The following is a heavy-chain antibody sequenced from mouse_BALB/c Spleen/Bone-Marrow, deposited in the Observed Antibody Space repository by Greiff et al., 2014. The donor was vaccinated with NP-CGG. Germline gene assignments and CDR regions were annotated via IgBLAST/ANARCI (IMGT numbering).Heavy chain of an antibody. CDR2: ISRGGST. CDR3: ARGHTYGSSYWYFDV. Sequence: EVKVVESGGGLVKPGGSLKLSCAASGFAFSSYAMSWVRQTPEKRLEWVASISRGGSTYYPDSVKGRFTISRDNARNILYLQMSSLRSEDTAMYYCARGHTYGSSYWYFDVWGAGTTVTVSS. D-gene: IGHD1-1*01. V-gene: IGHV5-6-5*01. CDR1: GFAFSSYA. J-gene: IGHJ1*01.